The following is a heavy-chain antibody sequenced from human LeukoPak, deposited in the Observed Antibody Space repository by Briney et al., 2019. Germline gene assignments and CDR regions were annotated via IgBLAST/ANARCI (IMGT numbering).Heavy chain of an antibody. Sequence: SETLSLTCAVSGGSFSGYYWSWIRQPPGKGLEWIGEINHSGSTNYNPSLKCRVTIPVDTTMHQFSLKLSSVTAAATAVYYCARGGYYDSSGYTFDYWGQGTLVTVSS. V-gene: IGHV4-34*01. CDR3: ARGGYYDSSGYTFDY. CDR2: INHSGST. J-gene: IGHJ4*02. CDR1: GGSFSGYY. D-gene: IGHD3-22*01.